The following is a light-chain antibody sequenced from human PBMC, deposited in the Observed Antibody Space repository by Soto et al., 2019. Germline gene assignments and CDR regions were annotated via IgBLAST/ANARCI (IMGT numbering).Light chain of an antibody. CDR3: QQRTNWPPRWT. J-gene: IGKJ1*01. CDR1: QSVSSY. V-gene: IGKV3-11*01. Sequence: IGLTQSPATLSLSPGERATLSCRASQSVSSYLAWYRQIPGQAPRLLIYDASKRAAGIPDRFSGSGSGTDFTLTISSLEPEDFAVYYCQQRTNWPPRWTFGQGTKVDIK. CDR2: DAS.